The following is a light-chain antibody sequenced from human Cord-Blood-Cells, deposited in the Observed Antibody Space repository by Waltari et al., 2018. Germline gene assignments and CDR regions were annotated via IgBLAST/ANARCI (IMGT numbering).Light chain of an antibody. CDR1: QSLSSW. J-gene: IGKJ1*01. CDR3: QQYNSYWT. CDR2: KES. V-gene: IGKV1-5*03. Sequence: DIQMTQSPSTLSASVGDRVTITCRASQSLSSWLAWYQQKPGKAPKLLIYKESSLESGVPSRFSGSGSGTEFTLTISSLQPDDFATYYCQQYNSYWTFGQGTKVEIK.